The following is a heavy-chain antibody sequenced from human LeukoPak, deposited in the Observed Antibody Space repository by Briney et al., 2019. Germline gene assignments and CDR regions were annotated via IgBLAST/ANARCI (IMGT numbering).Heavy chain of an antibody. CDR1: GYTFTSYG. Sequence: GASVKVSCKASGYTFTSYGISWVRQARGQGLEWMGWISAYNGNTNYAQKLQGRVTMTTDTSTSTAYMELRSLRSDDTAVYYCARDYYYDSSGFIMVNWFDPWGQGTLVTVSS. CDR2: ISAYNGNT. D-gene: IGHD3-22*01. J-gene: IGHJ5*02. CDR3: ARDYYYDSSGFIMVNWFDP. V-gene: IGHV1-18*01.